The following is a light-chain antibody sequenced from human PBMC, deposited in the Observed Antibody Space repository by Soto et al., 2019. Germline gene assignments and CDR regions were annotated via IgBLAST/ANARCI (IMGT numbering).Light chain of an antibody. CDR3: QQYNDWPPWT. J-gene: IGKJ1*01. Sequence: IVLTQSPGTLSLSPGERATLSCRASQSVSSSYLAWYQQKPGQAPRLLIYGASSRATGIPDRFSGSGSGTDFTLTISRLEPEDFALYYCQQYNDWPPWTFGQGTKVDIK. CDR1: QSVSSSY. V-gene: IGKV3-20*01. CDR2: GAS.